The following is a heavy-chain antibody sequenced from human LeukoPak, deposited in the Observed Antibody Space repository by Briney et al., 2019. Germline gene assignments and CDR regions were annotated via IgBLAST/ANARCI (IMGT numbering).Heavy chain of an antibody. CDR1: GYTFTNYD. D-gene: IGHD4-17*01. CDR2: ISAHNGNT. V-gene: IGHV1-18*01. CDR3: ARLAYGANYIDY. J-gene: IGHJ4*02. Sequence: PRASVKVSCKASGYTFTNYDINWVRQAPGQGLEWMGWISAHNGNTNYAQKIQGRVTMTTDTSTSTAYMEMRSLRSDDTAVYYCARLAYGANYIDYWGQGTLVTVSS.